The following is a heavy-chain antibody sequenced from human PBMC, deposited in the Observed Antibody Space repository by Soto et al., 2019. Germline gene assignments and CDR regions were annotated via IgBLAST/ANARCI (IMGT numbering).Heavy chain of an antibody. D-gene: IGHD4-17*01. J-gene: IGHJ6*03. CDR3: ARRAQLYGDPNYYYYYYMDV. CDR1: GYSFTSYC. V-gene: IGHV5-51*01. CDR2: IYPGDSDT. Sequence: GESLKISCKGSGYSFTSYCIGWVRQMPGKGLEWMGIIYPGDSDTRYSPSFQGQVTISADKSISTAYLQWSSLKASDTAMYYCARRAQLYGDPNYYYYYYMDVWGKGTTVTVSS.